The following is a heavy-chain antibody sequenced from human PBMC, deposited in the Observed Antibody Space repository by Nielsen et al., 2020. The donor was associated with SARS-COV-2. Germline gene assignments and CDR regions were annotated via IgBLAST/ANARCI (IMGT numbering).Heavy chain of an antibody. CDR2: VNPSGVGT. D-gene: IGHD3-3*01. Sequence: ASVKVSCKASGYTFSKHYIHWVRQAPGQGLEWMGVVNPSGVGTTYAQKFQGRVTITADESTSTAYMELNSLRSEDTAVYYCARDALDPFGVVTYYYGMDVWGQGTTVTVSS. CDR3: ARDALDPFGVVTYYYGMDV. V-gene: IGHV1-46*01. J-gene: IGHJ6*02. CDR1: GYTFSKHY.